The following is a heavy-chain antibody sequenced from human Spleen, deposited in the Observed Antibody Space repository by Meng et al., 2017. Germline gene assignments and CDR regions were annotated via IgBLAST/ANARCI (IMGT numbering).Heavy chain of an antibody. D-gene: IGHD6-13*01. CDR2: INPNSGGT. CDR3: ATASSVRIAAAGRYWYFDL. CDR1: GYTFTGYY. V-gene: IGHV1-2*02. Sequence: ASVKVSCKASGYTFTGYYMHWVRQAPGQGLEWMGWINPNSGGTNYAQKFQGRVTMTRDTSISTAYMELSRLRSDDTAVYYCATASSVRIAAAGRYWYFDLWGRGTLVTVSS. J-gene: IGHJ2*01.